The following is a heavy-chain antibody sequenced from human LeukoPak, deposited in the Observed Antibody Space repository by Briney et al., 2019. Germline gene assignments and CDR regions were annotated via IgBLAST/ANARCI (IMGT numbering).Heavy chain of an antibody. CDR3: ARRKLPLTGSTGYDWLDP. V-gene: IGHV1-69*02. D-gene: IGHD3-9*01. Sequence: GASVKVSCKAYGDTFNKFPVNWVRQAPGQGLEWMGRIIPILDITTYGQKFQGRVTSTADRSSSTVFLEMSSLRSDDTAVYYCARRKLPLTGSTGYDWLDPWGQGTLVTVSS. CDR1: GDTFNKFP. CDR2: IIPILDIT. J-gene: IGHJ5*02.